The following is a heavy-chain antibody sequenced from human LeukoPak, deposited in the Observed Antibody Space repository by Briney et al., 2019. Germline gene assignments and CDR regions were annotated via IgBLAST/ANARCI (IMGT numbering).Heavy chain of an antibody. CDR2: FDPEDGET. J-gene: IGHJ6*02. CDR3: ARGYGGSQGMDD. D-gene: IGHD4-23*01. CDR1: GYTLTELS. Sequence: ASVTVSCKVSGYTLTELSMHWVRQAPGKGLEWMGGFDPEDGETIYEQKFQGRVTMTEDTSTDTAYMELSSLKSEDTAVYYCARGYGGSQGMDDWGQGATVTVSS. V-gene: IGHV1-24*01.